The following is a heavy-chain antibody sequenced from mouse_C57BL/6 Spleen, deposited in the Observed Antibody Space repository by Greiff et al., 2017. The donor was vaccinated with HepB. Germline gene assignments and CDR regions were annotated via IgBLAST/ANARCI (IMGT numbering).Heavy chain of an antibody. CDR1: GFNIKDDY. CDR3: TTYGSLSMDY. D-gene: IGHD2-2*01. CDR2: IDPENGDT. J-gene: IGHJ4*01. Sequence: DVKLVESGAELVRPGASVKLSCTASGFNIKDDYMHWVKQRPEQGLEWIGWIDPENGDTEYASKFQGKATITADTSSNTAYLQLSSLTSEDTAVYYCTTYGSLSMDYWGQGTSVTVSS. V-gene: IGHV14-4*01.